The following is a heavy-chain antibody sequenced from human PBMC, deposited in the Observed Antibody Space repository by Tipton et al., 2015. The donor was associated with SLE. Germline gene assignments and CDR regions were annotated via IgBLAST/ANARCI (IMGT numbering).Heavy chain of an antibody. V-gene: IGHV4-59*11. J-gene: IGHJ4*02. CDR3: AREWSSFDF. D-gene: IGHD2-15*01. Sequence: TLSLTCTVSGGSISSHYWTWIRQPPGKGLEWIGYFYYSGNAKYNPSLKRRVTISVDTAKNQFSLTLTSVTAADTAVYYCAREWSSFDFWGQGTLVSVSA. CDR1: GGSISSHY. CDR2: FYYSGNA.